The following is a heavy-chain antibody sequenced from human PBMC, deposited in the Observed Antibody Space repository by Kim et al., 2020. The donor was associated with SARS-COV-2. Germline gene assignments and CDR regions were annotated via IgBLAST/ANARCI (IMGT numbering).Heavy chain of an antibody. CDR1: GFTLSNAW. D-gene: IGHD5-18*01. V-gene: IGHV3-15*01. J-gene: IGHJ4*02. Sequence: GGSLRLSCAASGFTLSNAWMSWVRQAPVKGLEWVGRIKSKTDGGTTDFAAPVKGRFTISRNDSKNTRYLQMNSLKTEETPVYYCTTDPDTAMVSVDYWGQGTLVTVSS. CDR2: IKSKTDGGTT. CDR3: TTDPDTAMVSVDY.